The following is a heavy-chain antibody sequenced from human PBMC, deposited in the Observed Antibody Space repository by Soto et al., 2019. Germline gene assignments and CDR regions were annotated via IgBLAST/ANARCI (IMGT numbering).Heavy chain of an antibody. CDR3: AREKRGSCYYCDAFDI. J-gene: IGHJ3*02. D-gene: IGHD2-15*01. V-gene: IGHV4-4*07. CDR2: IYTSGST. CDR1: GGSISSYY. Sequence: QVQLQESGPGLVKPSETLSLTCTVSGGSISSYYWSWIRQPAGKGLEWIGRIYTSGSTNYNPSLKSRVTMSVDTSKNQFSLKLSSVTAADTAVYYCAREKRGSCYYCDAFDIWGQGTMVTVSS.